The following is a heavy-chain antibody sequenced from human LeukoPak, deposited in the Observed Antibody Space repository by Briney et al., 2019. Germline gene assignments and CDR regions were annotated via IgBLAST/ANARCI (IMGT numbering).Heavy chain of an antibody. CDR3: AKASTYSSSWYDFTQFDY. CDR2: INPNSGGT. V-gene: IGHV1-2*04. J-gene: IGHJ4*02. CDR1: GYTSTDYY. D-gene: IGHD6-13*01. Sequence: ASVKVSCKASGYTSTDYYMYWVRQAPGQGLEWMGWINPNSGGTNYAQKFQGWVTMTRDTSISTAYMELSRLRSDDTAVYYCAKASTYSSSWYDFTQFDYWGQGTLVTVSS.